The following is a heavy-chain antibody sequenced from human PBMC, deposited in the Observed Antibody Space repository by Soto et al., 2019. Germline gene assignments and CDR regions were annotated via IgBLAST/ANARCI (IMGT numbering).Heavy chain of an antibody. V-gene: IGHV3-33*01. J-gene: IGHJ4*02. Sequence: QVQLVESGGGVVQPGGSLRLSCAASGFTFSNYGMHWVRQAPGKGLEWVAVIWYDGNNKYYADSVKGRFTISRDNSNNTLYVQMTSLRAEDTAVYHCARGLHSLFDYWGQGTLVTVSS. CDR2: IWYDGNNK. CDR3: ARGLHSLFDY. CDR1: GFTFSNYG. D-gene: IGHD2-21*01.